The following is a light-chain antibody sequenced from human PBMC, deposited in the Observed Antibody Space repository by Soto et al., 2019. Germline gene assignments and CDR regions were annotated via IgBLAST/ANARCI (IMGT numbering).Light chain of an antibody. CDR1: QSMSGW. CDR3: QQYDKYST. CDR2: DAS. Sequence: DIQMTQSPSTLSASVGDRVTITCRAGQSMSGWLAWYQQKPGKAPNLLIYDASTLQGGVPSRFSGSGSGTEFTLTVTSPQPEDFATYFCQQYDKYSTFGHGTKVDIK. J-gene: IGKJ1*01. V-gene: IGKV1-5*01.